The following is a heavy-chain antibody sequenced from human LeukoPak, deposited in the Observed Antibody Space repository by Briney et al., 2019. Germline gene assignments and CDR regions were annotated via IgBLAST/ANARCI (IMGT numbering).Heavy chain of an antibody. CDR1: GGSISSYY. CDR3: ARGTGSYSSSADY. D-gene: IGHD6-6*01. CDR2: IYHTGTT. Sequence: SETLSLTCTVSGGSISSYYWSWIRQPPGKGLEWIGTIYHTGTTYYNPSLKSRVTISVDMSKNQFSLRLSSVTAADTAVYYCARGTGSYSSSADYWGQGTLVTVSS. V-gene: IGHV4-59*04. J-gene: IGHJ4*02.